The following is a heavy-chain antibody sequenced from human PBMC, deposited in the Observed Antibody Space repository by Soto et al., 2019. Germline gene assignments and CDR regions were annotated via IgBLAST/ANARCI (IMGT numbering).Heavy chain of an antibody. J-gene: IGHJ3*02. CDR1: GYTFTGYY. CDR3: ARALFYPRSDYYDSSGYMMAFDI. V-gene: IGHV1-2*04. D-gene: IGHD3-22*01. CDR2: INPNSGGT. Sequence: GASVKVSCKASGYTFTGYYMHWVRQAPGQGLEWMGWINPNSGGTNYAQKFQGWVTITRDTSASTAYMELSSLRSEDTAVYYCARALFYPRSDYYDSSGYMMAFDIWGQGTMVTVSS.